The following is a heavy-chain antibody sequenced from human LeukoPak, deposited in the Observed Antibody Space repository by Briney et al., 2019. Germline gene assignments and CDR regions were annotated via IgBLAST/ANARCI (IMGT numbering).Heavy chain of an antibody. D-gene: IGHD3-10*01. CDR1: GFTFSGSA. Sequence: GGSLRLSCAASGFTFSGSAMHWVRQASGKGLEWVGRIRSKANSYATAYAASVKGRFTISRDDSKNTAYLQMNSLKTEDTAVYYCTRILWFGESYYFDYWGQGTLLTVSS. CDR2: IRSKANSYAT. CDR3: TRILWFGESYYFDY. V-gene: IGHV3-73*01. J-gene: IGHJ4*02.